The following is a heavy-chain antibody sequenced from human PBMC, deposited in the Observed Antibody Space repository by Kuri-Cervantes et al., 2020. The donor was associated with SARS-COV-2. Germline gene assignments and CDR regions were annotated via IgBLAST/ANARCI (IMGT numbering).Heavy chain of an antibody. V-gene: IGHV3-33*08. J-gene: IGHJ6*02. CDR3: ASDLHTGGAPDGYHFYGLDV. D-gene: IGHD5-18*01. CDR1: GFAFSTYG. Sequence: GESLKISCAASGFAFSTYGMHWVRQAPGKGLEWVALIWYDGTNKYYVDSVKGRFTISRDNFKNTVYLQMNSLRAEETAVYHCASDLHTGGAPDGYHFYGLDVWGQGTTVTVSS. CDR2: IWYDGTNK.